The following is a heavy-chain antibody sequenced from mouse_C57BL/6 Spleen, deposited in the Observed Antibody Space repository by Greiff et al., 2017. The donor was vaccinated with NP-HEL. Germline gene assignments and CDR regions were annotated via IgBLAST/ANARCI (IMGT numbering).Heavy chain of an antibody. CDR3: ARDDDGSFDY. D-gene: IGHD2-4*01. J-gene: IGHJ2*01. CDR2: INPSSGYT. Sequence: VQLQQSGAELAKPGASVKLSCKASGYTFTSYWMHWVKQRPGQGLEWIGYINPSSGYTKYNQKFQDKATLTADQSSSTVYIQLDNLTYEDSAVYYCARDDDGSFDYWGQGTTLTVSS. V-gene: IGHV1-7*01. CDR1: GYTFTSYW.